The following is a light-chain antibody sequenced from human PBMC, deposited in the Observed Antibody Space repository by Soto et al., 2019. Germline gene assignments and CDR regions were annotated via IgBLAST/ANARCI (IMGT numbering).Light chain of an antibody. V-gene: IGKV3-15*01. CDR2: DAS. CDR1: QSVSSN. CDR3: QQYNSYSRT. Sequence: EIVMTQSPATLSVSPGERATLSCGASQSVSSNLAWYQQKPGQAPRLLIYDASTRATVIPARFSGSGSGTEFTLTISSLQSEDFAVYYCQQYNSYSRTFGQGTKVDIK. J-gene: IGKJ1*01.